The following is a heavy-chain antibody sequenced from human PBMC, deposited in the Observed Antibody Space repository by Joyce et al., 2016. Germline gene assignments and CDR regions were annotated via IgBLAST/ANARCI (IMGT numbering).Heavy chain of an antibody. CDR1: GGTRGSSG. D-gene: IGHD6-19*01. V-gene: IGHV1-69*11. J-gene: IGHJ5*02. Sequence: QVQLVQSGAGVKKPGSSMNVSCQTSGGTRGSSGFNWVRQAPGQGLEGMGRIIPHIGTTNYAQKCQGRITITADESTNTVYMEVKFLRPEDTAVYYCARELSSGWDDWLDPWGQGTLVTVSS. CDR2: IIPHIGTT. CDR3: ARELSSGWDDWLDP.